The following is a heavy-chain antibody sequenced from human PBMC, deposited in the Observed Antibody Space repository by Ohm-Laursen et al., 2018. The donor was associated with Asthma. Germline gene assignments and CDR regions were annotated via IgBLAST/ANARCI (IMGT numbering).Heavy chain of an antibody. D-gene: IGHD5-12*01. CDR3: AKDWDMVDSLFDY. CDR1: GFIFTSYG. Sequence: SLRLSCAASGFIFTSYGIHWVRQAPGKGLEWVAVIWYDGSNKYYADSVKGRFTISRDNSKNTLYLQMNSLRAEDTAVYYCAKDWDMVDSLFDYWGQGTLVTVSS. J-gene: IGHJ4*02. CDR2: IWYDGSNK. V-gene: IGHV3-33*06.